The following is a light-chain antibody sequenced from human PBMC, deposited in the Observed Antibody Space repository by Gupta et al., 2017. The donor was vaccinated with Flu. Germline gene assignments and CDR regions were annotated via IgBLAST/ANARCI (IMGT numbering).Light chain of an antibody. CDR1: TGAVTSGHY. Sequence: TVSPGGTVTLTCGSSTGAVTSGHYPYWFQQKPGQAPRTLIYDTTNNNSWTTARFSGSLLGATAALTLSVAPAEDEAEYYCWLSYGCDLWVFGGGTKLTVL. CDR2: DTT. J-gene: IGLJ3*02. V-gene: IGLV7-46*01. CDR3: WLSYGCDLWV.